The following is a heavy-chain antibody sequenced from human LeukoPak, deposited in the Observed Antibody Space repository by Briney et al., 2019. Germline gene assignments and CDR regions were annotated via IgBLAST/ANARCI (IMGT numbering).Heavy chain of an antibody. CDR1: GGSFSGYY. Sequence: PSETLSLTCAVYGGSFSGYYWSWIRRPPGKGLEWIGEINHSGSTNYNPSLKSRVTISVDTSKNQFSLKLSSVTAADTAVYYCARGLRYQPLNSYYFDYWGQGTLVTVSS. V-gene: IGHV4-34*01. D-gene: IGHD2-2*01. J-gene: IGHJ4*02. CDR2: INHSGST. CDR3: ARGLRYQPLNSYYFDY.